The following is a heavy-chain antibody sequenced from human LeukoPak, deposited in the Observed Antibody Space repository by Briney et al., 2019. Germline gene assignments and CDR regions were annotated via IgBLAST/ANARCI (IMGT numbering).Heavy chain of an antibody. V-gene: IGHV4-59*12. CDR3: ARGLAAAGSLPKTYYFDY. Sequence: SETLSLTCTVSGGSISSYYWSWIRQPPGKGLEWIGYIYYSGSTNYNPSLKSRVTISVDTSKNQFSLKLSSVTAADTAVYYCARGLAAAGSLPKTYYFDYWGQGTLVTVSS. D-gene: IGHD6-13*01. CDR2: IYYSGST. J-gene: IGHJ4*02. CDR1: GGSISSYY.